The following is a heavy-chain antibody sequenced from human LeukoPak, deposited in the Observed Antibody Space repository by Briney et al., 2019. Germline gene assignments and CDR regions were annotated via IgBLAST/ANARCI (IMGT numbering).Heavy chain of an antibody. D-gene: IGHD3-10*01. V-gene: IGHV3-33*01. CDR3: ARDVSAHRGYFDY. CDR2: IWYDGSNK. CDR1: GFTFSSYG. Sequence: GGSLRLSCAASGFTFSSYGMHWVRQAPGKGLEWVAVIWYDGSNKYYADSVKGRFTISRDNSKNTLYLQMNSLRAEDTAVYYCARDVSAHRGYFDYWGQGTLVTVSS. J-gene: IGHJ4*02.